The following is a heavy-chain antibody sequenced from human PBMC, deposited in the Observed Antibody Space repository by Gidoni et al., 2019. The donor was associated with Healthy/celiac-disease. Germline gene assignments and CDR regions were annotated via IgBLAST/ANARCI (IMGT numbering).Heavy chain of an antibody. Sequence: EVQLVGSGGGLVKPGGSLRLSCAASGFTFSSYSMNWVRQAPGKGLGWGSSISSSSSYIYYADSVKGRFTISRDNAKNSLYLQMNSLRAEDTAVYYCARQGSKYDAFDIWGQGTMVTVSS. CDR2: ISSSSSYI. J-gene: IGHJ3*02. CDR1: GFTFSSYS. CDR3: ARQGSKYDAFDI. V-gene: IGHV3-21*01. D-gene: IGHD3-10*01.